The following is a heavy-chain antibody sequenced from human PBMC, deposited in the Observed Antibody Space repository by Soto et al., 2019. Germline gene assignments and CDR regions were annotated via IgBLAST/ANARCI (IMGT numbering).Heavy chain of an antibody. Sequence: SWTLSLTCTVSGGSISDNDYYWGWIRQPPGKGLEWIGSIYYSGSTYYNPSLKSRVTISVDTSKNQFSLKLSSVTAADTAVYYCARGYCGGDCYSARLTSYYYGMDVWGQGTTVTVSS. J-gene: IGHJ6*02. D-gene: IGHD2-21*02. CDR1: GGSISDNDYY. CDR3: ARGYCGGDCYSARLTSYYYGMDV. CDR2: IYYSGST. V-gene: IGHV4-39*01.